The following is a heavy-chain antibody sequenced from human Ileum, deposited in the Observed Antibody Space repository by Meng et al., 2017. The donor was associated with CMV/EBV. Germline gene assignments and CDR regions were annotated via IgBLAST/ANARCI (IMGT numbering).Heavy chain of an antibody. CDR3: ATKSGTTGY. V-gene: IGHV3-48*03. CDR2: IGSSTGAI. Sequence: GASLKISCAASGFSFSDFDINWVRQAPGKGLEWVSYIGSSTGAIYYADSVKGRFIISRDNAKNSRYLQMNSLRAEDTAVYYCATKSGTTGYWGQGTPVTVSS. J-gene: IGHJ4*02. CDR1: GFSFSDFD. D-gene: IGHD1-7*01.